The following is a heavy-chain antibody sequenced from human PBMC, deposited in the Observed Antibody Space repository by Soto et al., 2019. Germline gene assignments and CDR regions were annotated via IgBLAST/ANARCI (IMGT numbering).Heavy chain of an antibody. J-gene: IGHJ4*02. V-gene: IGHV4-31*03. CDR1: GGSISSGGYY. CDR3: AREVVVVMGLTDY. Sequence: KESGPTLVKPTQTLSLTCTVSGGSISSGGYYWSWIRQHPGKGLEWIGYIYYSGSTYYNPSLKSRVTISVDTSKNQFSLKLSSVTAADTAVYYCAREVVVVMGLTDYWGQGTLVTVSS. D-gene: IGHD3-22*01. CDR2: IYYSGST.